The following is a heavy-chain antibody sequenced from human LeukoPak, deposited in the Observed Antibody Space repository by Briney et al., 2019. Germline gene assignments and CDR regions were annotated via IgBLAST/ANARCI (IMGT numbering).Heavy chain of an antibody. Sequence: PGGSLRLSCAASGFTFSSYWMHWVRQAPGKGLVWISRINSDGSSTSYADSVKGRFTISRDNAKNTLYLQMSSLRAEDTAVYYCAKADGSGNWLDYWGQGTLVTVSS. V-gene: IGHV3-74*01. D-gene: IGHD3-10*01. CDR1: GFTFSSYW. J-gene: IGHJ4*02. CDR3: AKADGSGNWLDY. CDR2: INSDGSST.